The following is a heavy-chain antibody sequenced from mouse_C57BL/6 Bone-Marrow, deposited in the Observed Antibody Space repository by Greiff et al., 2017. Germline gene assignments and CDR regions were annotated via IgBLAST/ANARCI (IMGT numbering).Heavy chain of an antibody. CDR1: GFTFSDYY. CDR3: AVTGDFDD. D-gene: IGHD4-1*01. Sequence: EVMLVESGGGLVQPGGSLKLSCAASGFTFSDYYMYWVRQTPEKRLEWVAYISNGGGSTYYPDTVKGRFTISRDNAKNTLYLQMSRLKSEDTAMXYCAVTGDFDDWGQGTTLTVSS. CDR2: ISNGGGST. J-gene: IGHJ2*01. V-gene: IGHV5-12*01.